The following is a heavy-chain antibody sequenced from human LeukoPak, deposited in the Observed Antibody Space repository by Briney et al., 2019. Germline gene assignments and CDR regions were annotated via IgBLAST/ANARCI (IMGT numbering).Heavy chain of an antibody. J-gene: IGHJ4*02. Sequence: SETLSLTCIVSGGSISSYYWSWIRQPPGKGLEWIGYIYYSGSTNYNPSLKSRVTISVDTSKNQFSLKLGSVTAADTAVYYCARGTWFGELFAGYYFDYWGQGTLVTVSS. CDR1: GGSISSYY. V-gene: IGHV4-59*01. D-gene: IGHD3-10*01. CDR2: IYYSGST. CDR3: ARGTWFGELFAGYYFDY.